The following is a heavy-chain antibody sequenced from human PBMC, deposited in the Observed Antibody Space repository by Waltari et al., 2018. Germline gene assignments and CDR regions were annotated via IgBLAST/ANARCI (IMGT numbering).Heavy chain of an antibody. CDR2: IKHSGST. Sequence: QVQLQQWGAGLLKPSETLSLTCAVYGGSFSGYYWSWIRQPPGKGLEWIGEIKHSGSTNYHPSLKSRVTISVDTSKNQFSLKLSSVTAADTAVYYCARGRYLNMVRGVKGLVYWGQGTLVTVSS. J-gene: IGHJ4*02. CDR3: ARGRYLNMVRGVKGLVY. CDR1: GGSFSGYY. V-gene: IGHV4-34*01. D-gene: IGHD3-10*01.